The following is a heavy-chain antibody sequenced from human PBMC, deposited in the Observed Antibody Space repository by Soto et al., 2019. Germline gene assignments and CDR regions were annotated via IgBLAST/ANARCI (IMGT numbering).Heavy chain of an antibody. J-gene: IGHJ4*02. CDR1: GFSFSDYA. CDR3: ARDKWPSSGWSSVDY. Sequence: QVQLVESGGGVVQPGRSLRLSCVASGFSFSDYARYWVHQAPGKGLEWVALISYDGGNKYYADSVNGRFTISRDNSKNSLFLQMNSLRNVDTAMYYCARDKWPSSGWSSVDYWGQGTLVTASS. V-gene: IGHV3-30*04. D-gene: IGHD6-19*01. CDR2: ISYDGGNK.